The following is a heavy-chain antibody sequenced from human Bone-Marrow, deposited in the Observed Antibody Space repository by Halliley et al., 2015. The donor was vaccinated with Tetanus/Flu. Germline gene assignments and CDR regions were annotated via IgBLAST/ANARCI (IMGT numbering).Heavy chain of an antibody. Sequence: GWVANIKQDGSEKHYLASVKGRFTISRDNSDNILFLQLNGLRAEDTAVYYCARETVAAAGDYWGQGTLVTVAS. CDR3: ARETVAAAGDY. D-gene: IGHD6-25*01. V-gene: IGHV3-7*04. J-gene: IGHJ4*02. CDR2: IKQDGSEK.